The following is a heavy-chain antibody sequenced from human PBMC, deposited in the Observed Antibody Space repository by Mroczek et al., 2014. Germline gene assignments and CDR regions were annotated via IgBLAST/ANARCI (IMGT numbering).Heavy chain of an antibody. Sequence: QVQLVESGAEVKKPGASVKVSCKASGYTFTGYYMHWVRQAPGQGLEWMGWINPNSGGTNYAQKFQGRVTMTRDTSISTAYMELSRLRSDDTAVYYCARGQLLVVREFNTAEKYFDYVGPGNPGHRLL. D-gene: IGHD3-10*01. J-gene: IGHJ4*02. CDR1: GYTFTGYY. CDR3: ARGQLLVVREFNTAEKYFDY. CDR2: INPNSGGT. V-gene: IGHV1-2*02.